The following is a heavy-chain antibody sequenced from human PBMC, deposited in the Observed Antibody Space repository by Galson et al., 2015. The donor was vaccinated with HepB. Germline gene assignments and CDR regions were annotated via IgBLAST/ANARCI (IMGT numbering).Heavy chain of an antibody. CDR1: GFTISNSA. Sequence: SLRLSCAASGFTISNSAMHWVRQAPGRGLDWVSAISGSGGNTYYADSVKGRFTISRDNSKNTLYLQMNSLRAENTAVYYCAKGRDYVGTHVYWGQGTLVTVSS. V-gene: IGHV3-23*01. CDR3: AKGRDYVGTHVY. D-gene: IGHD4-17*01. CDR2: ISGSGGNT. J-gene: IGHJ4*02.